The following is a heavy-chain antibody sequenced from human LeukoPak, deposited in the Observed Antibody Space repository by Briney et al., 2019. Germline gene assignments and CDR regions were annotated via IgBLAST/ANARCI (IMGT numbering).Heavy chain of an antibody. V-gene: IGHV4-59*08. CDR2: IYYSGST. CDR1: GGSISSYY. J-gene: IGHJ4*02. Sequence: SETLSLTCTVSGGSISSYYWSWIRQPPGKGLEWIGYIYYSGSTYYNPSLKSRVTISVDTSKNQFSLKLSSVTAADTAVYYCARHPRSIVGAIDYWGQGTLVTVSS. D-gene: IGHD1-26*01. CDR3: ARHPRSIVGAIDY.